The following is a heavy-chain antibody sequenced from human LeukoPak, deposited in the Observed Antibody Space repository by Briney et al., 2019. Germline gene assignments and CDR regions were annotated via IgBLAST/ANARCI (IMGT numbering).Heavy chain of an antibody. CDR1: GYTFSSYG. J-gene: IGHJ4*02. CDR2: INIYHDKT. CDR3: ARTLYYYGSGTYDPALLEY. V-gene: IGHV1-18*01. Sequence: ASVKVSCKTSGYTFSSYGISWVRQAPGQGLEWMGWINIYHDKTNYTQKFQRRVTMTTDTSTRTAYMELRSLRSDDTAVYYCARTLYYYGSGTYDPALLEYWGQGTLVTVSS. D-gene: IGHD3-10*01.